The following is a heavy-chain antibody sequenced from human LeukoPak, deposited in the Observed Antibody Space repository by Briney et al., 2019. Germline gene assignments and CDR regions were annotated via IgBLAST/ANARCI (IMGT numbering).Heavy chain of an antibody. V-gene: IGHV3-23*01. J-gene: IGHJ4*02. D-gene: IGHD5-18*01. CDR1: GFTFSSYA. CDR3: AKDRRGYSYGRALDY. Sequence: GGSLRLSCAASGFTFSSYAMSWVRQALGKGLEWVSAISGSGGSTYYADSVKGRFTISRDNSKNTLYLQMNSLRAEDTAVYYCAKDRRGYSYGRALDYWGQGTLVTVSS. CDR2: ISGSGGST.